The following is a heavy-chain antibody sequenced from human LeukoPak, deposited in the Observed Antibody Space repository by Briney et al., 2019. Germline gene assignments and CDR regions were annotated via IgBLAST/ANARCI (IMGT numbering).Heavy chain of an antibody. V-gene: IGHV3-74*03. CDR3: VRDLILVWTPGDDFDH. J-gene: IGHJ4*02. Sequence: PGGSLRLSCVASGFTFTHYWMHWVRQVPGKGLEWVPHINGDATIITYADSVKGRFTISRENAKNTLYLQMNSLRAEDTAVYYCVRDLILVWTPGDDFDHWGQGTLVTVSS. D-gene: IGHD3-16*01. CDR2: INGDATII. CDR1: GFTFTHYW.